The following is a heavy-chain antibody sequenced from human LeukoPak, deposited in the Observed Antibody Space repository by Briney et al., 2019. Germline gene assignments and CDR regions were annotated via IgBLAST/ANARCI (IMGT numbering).Heavy chain of an antibody. V-gene: IGHV3-53*01. CDR1: GFTVSSNY. J-gene: IGHJ4*02. CDR2: IYSGGST. CDR3: AKHHYDILLSHFDS. D-gene: IGHD3-9*01. Sequence: GGSLRLSCAASGFTVSSNYMSWVRQAPGKGLEWVSVIYSGGSTYYADSVKGRFTISRDNSKNTLYLQMNSLRAEDTAVYFCAKHHYDILLSHFDSWGQGTLVAVSS.